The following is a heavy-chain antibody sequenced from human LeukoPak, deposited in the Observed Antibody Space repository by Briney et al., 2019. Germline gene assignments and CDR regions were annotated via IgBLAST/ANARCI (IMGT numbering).Heavy chain of an antibody. CDR1: GFTFSTYW. D-gene: IGHD3-3*01. CDR2: INQDGSEK. CDR3: ARDGGYDFWSGYYQDY. V-gene: IGHV3-7*01. J-gene: IGHJ4*02. Sequence: PGGSLRLSCIASGFTFSTYWMTWVRRAPGKGLEWVANINQDGSEKYYADSVKGRFTISRDNSKNTLYLQMNSLRAEDTAVYYCARDGGYDFWSGYYQDYWGQGTLVTVSS.